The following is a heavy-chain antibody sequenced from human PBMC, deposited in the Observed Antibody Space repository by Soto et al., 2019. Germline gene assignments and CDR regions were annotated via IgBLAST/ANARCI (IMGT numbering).Heavy chain of an antibody. D-gene: IGHD2-15*01. J-gene: IGHJ6*02. CDR3: ARDCSGGSCYPGMDV. CDR2: IWYDGSNK. V-gene: IGHV3-33*01. Sequence: PGGSLRLSCAASGFTFSSYGMHWVRQAPGKGLEWVAVIWYDGSNKYYADSVKGRFTISRDNSKNTLYLQMNSLRAEDTAVYYCARDCSGGSCYPGMDVWGQGTTVTVSS. CDR1: GFTFSSYG.